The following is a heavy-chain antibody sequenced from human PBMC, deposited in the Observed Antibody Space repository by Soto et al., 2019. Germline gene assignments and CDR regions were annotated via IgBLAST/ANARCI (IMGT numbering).Heavy chain of an antibody. Sequence: QVKLQESGPGLVKPSETLSLTCTVSGGSINTYYWSWIRQPPGKGLGWIANIYDSGSTNYNPSLKSRVTISVDTSKNQFSLKLSSVTAADTAVYYCARGRYLGAYWGQGTLVTVSS. CDR1: GGSINTYY. CDR2: IYDSGST. CDR3: ARGRYLGAY. V-gene: IGHV4-59*01. D-gene: IGHD3-9*01. J-gene: IGHJ4*02.